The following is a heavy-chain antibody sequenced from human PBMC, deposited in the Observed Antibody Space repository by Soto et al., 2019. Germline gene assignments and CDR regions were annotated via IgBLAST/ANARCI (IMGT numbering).Heavy chain of an antibody. CDR1: GGAFGRYS. CDR3: ARGDEMTAVTIFEY. D-gene: IGHD4-17*01. V-gene: IGHV1-69*01. CDR2: VIPVFNTS. J-gene: IGHJ4*02. Sequence: QVQLEQSGPEVKRPGTSVKVSCKASGGAFGRYSVGWVRQAPGQGLEWIGGVIPVFNTSNYSLKFQGRVAISADESTSTVFMELRSLRSEDTALYYCARGDEMTAVTIFEYWGQGTLVTVSS.